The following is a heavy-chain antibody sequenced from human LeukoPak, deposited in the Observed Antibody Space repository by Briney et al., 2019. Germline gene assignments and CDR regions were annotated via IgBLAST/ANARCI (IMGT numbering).Heavy chain of an antibody. J-gene: IGHJ5*02. D-gene: IGHD6-19*01. CDR3: AKKGGTGWSENWFDP. CDR2: MWADGYTY. V-gene: IGHV3-33*06. CDR1: GFTFNNYG. Sequence: GRTLRLSCAASGFTFNNYGMHWVRQAPGKGLEWVAIMWADGYTYHYADSVRGRFTVSRDNSKNTVYLQMNSLEAEDTAVYYCAKKGGTGWSENWFDPWGRGTLVTVSS.